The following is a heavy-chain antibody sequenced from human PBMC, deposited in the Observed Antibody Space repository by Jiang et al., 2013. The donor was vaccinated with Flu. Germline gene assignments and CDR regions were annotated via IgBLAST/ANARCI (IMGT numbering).Heavy chain of an antibody. D-gene: IGHD2-15*01. J-gene: IGHJ4*02. CDR1: GDSVSSNSAA. CDR3: ARELEGRYCSGGSCFTHIDY. CDR2: TYYRSKWYN. V-gene: IGHV6-1*01. Sequence: SQTLSLTCAISGDSVSSNSAAWNWIRQSPSRGLEWLGRTYYRSKWYNDYVVSVKSRITINPDTSKNQFSLQLNSVTPEDTAVYYCARELEGRYCSGGSCFTHIDYWGQGTLVTVSS.